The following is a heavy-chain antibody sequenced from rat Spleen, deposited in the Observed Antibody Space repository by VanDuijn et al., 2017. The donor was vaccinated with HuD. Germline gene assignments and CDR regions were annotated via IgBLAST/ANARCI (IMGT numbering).Heavy chain of an antibody. V-gene: IGHV2-1*01. CDR3: TSPFRWFAY. J-gene: IGHJ3*01. Sequence: QVQLKESGPDLVRPSQTLSLTCTVSGFSLTSNSVSWVRQPPGKGLEWMGAIWSGGSTDYNSALKSRLSISRDTSKSQVFLKMNSLQTEDTAIYFCTSPFRWFAYWGQGTLVTVSS. CDR2: IWSGGST. CDR1: GFSLTSNS.